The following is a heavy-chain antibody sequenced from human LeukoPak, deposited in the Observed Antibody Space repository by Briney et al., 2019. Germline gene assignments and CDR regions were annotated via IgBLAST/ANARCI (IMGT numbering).Heavy chain of an antibody. CDR2: IYTSGST. V-gene: IGHV4-61*02. CDR1: GDPISSGSYY. Sequence: TLSLTCTVSGDPISSGSYYWSWIRQPAGKGLEWIGRIYTSGSTNYNPSLKSRVTISVDTSKNQFSLKLSSVTAADTAVYYCARDSGVSGDWNYSRLDYWGQGTLVTVSS. D-gene: IGHD1-7*01. J-gene: IGHJ4*02. CDR3: ARDSGVSGDWNYSRLDY.